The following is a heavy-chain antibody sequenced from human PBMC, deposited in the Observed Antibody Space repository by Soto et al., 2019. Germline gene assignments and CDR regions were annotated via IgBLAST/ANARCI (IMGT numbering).Heavy chain of an antibody. D-gene: IGHD3-9*01. CDR2: IYYSGYT. CDR3: VSGTSFYDVLTGYYVDRWFDP. V-gene: IGHV4-39*01. J-gene: IGHJ5*02. CDR1: GDSTTSDAYY. Sequence: PSETLSLTCSVSGDSTTSDAYYWGWIRQPPGKGLEWLGSIYYSGYTYYNPSLKSRVTISVGRSRNQFSLNLRSVTAADTAVYYCVSGTSFYDVLTGYYVDRWFDPWGQGTLVTVSS.